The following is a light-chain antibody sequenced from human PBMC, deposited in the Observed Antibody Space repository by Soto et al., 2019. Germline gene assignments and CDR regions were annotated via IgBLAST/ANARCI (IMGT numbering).Light chain of an antibody. CDR2: GVN. CDR1: SSDIGGYNS. V-gene: IGLV2-11*01. Sequence: QSVLTQPRSVSGSPGQSVTISCTGSSSDIGGYNSVSWYQHHPGKAPKLMIYGVNRRPSGVPDRFSGSKSGNTASLTISGLQAEDEADYHCCSYAGRFTMLFGGGTKLTVL. CDR3: CSYAGRFTML. J-gene: IGLJ2*01.